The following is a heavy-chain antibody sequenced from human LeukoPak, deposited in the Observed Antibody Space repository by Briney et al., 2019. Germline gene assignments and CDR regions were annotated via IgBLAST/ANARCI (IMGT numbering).Heavy chain of an antibody. CDR2: IYYSGST. CDR1: GGSISSYY. J-gene: IGHJ6*02. V-gene: IGHV4-59*01. D-gene: IGHD4-17*01. CDR3: ARTVTYTQTYGMDV. Sequence: IPSETLSLTCTVSGGSISSYYWSWIRQPPGKGLEWIGYIYYSGSTNYNPSLKSRVTISVGTSKNQFSLKLSSVTAADTAVYYCARTVTYTQTYGMDVWGQGTTVTVSS.